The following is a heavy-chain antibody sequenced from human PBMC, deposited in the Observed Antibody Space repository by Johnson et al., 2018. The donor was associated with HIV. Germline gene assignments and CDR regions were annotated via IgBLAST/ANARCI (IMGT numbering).Heavy chain of an antibody. Sequence: QVQLVESGGGVVQPGRSLRLSCAASGFTFSSYPMHWVRQAPGKGLERVGVISYDGNSKYYGDSVKGRFTISSDNSKNTLYLQMNSLRAGDTAVYYCSRLPTGYSRDGFDIWGQGTMVTVSS. V-gene: IGHV3-30*04. CDR3: SRLPTGYSRDGFDI. CDR2: ISYDGNSK. J-gene: IGHJ3*02. D-gene: IGHD5-18*01. CDR1: GFTFSSYP.